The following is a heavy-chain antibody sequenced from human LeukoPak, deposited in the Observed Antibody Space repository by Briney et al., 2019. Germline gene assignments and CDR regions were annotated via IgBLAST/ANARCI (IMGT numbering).Heavy chain of an antibody. J-gene: IGHJ4*02. CDR1: GFTFSTYA. CDR2: ISSSSSYI. D-gene: IGHD1-26*01. CDR3: ARDPGIVGATPFDY. V-gene: IGHV3-21*01. Sequence: GGSLRLSCAASGFTFSTYAMHWVRQAPGKGLEWVSSISSSSSYIYYADSVKGRFTISRDNAKNSLYLQMNSLRAEDTAVYYCARDPGIVGATPFDYWGQGTLVTVSS.